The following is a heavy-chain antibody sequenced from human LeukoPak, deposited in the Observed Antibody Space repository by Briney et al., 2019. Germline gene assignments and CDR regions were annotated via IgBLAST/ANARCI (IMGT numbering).Heavy chain of an antibody. Sequence: SETLSLTCTVSGGSISSYYWSWIRQPPGKGLEWIGYIYYSGSTNYNPSLKSRVTMSVDTPKNQFSLKLSSVTAADTAVYYCARAPTVTFFDYWGQGTLVTVSS. V-gene: IGHV4-59*08. CDR1: GGSISSYY. D-gene: IGHD4-17*01. CDR2: IYYSGST. J-gene: IGHJ4*02. CDR3: ARAPTVTFFDY.